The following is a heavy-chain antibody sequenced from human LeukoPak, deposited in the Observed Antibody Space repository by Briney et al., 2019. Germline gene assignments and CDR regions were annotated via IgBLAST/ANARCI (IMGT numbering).Heavy chain of an antibody. CDR1: GYTFTGYY. J-gene: IGHJ3*02. Sequence: ASVKVSCKASGYTFTGYYMHWVRQAPGQGLEWMGWINPNSGGTNYAQKFQGRVTITADESTSTAYMELSSLRSEDTAVYYCARDPWIQHSGAFDIWGQGTMVTVSS. CDR3: ARDPWIQHSGAFDI. D-gene: IGHD5-18*01. V-gene: IGHV1-2*02. CDR2: INPNSGGT.